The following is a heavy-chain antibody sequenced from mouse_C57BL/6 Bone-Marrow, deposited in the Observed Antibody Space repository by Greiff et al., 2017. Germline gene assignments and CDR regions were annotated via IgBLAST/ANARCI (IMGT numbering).Heavy chain of an antibody. J-gene: IGHJ4*01. D-gene: IGHD1-3*01. CDR3: ARYYNCARYAMDY. Sequence: QVQLQQPGTELVKPGASVKLSCKASGYTFTSYWMHWVKQRPGQGLEWIGNINPSNGGTNYNEKFKSKATLTVDKSSSTAYMELSSLTSVDSAVYYCARYYNCARYAMDYWGQGTSVTVSS. CDR2: INPSNGGT. V-gene: IGHV1-53*01. CDR1: GYTFTSYW.